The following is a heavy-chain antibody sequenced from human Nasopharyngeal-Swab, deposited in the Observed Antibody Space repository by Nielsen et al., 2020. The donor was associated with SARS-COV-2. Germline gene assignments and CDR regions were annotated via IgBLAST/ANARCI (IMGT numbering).Heavy chain of an antibody. V-gene: IGHV3-9*03. CDR3: AKATNARYDFWSGSFDY. J-gene: IGHJ4*02. CDR2: ISWDGLTI. CDR1: GFTFDDYG. Sequence: GGSLRLSCAASGFTFDDYGMHWVRQAPGKGLEWVSGISWDGLTIGYADSVKGRITISRDNAKNSLYLQMNSLRVEDMAFYYCAKATNARYDFWSGSFDYWGQGTLVTVSS. D-gene: IGHD3-3*01.